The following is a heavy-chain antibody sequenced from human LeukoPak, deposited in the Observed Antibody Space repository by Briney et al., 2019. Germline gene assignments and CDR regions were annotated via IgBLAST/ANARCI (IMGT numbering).Heavy chain of an antibody. CDR1: GGSISSSSYY. CDR3: ARARINDNAKEGDYFDY. D-gene: IGHD2-8*01. CDR2: IYYSGST. J-gene: IGHJ4*02. Sequence: TETLSLTCTVSGGSISSSSYYWGWIRQPPGKGLEWIGSIYYSGSTYYNPSLKSRVTISVDTSKNQFSLKLSSVTAADTAVYYCARARINDNAKEGDYFDYWGQGTLVTVSS. V-gene: IGHV4-39*07.